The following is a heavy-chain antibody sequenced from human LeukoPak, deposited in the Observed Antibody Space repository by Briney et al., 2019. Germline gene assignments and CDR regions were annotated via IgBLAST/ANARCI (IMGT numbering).Heavy chain of an antibody. CDR1: GFTFSSYW. Sequence: GGSLRLSCAASGFTFSSYWMHWVRQAPGKGLVWVSRINSDGSSTSYADSVKGRFTISRDNAKNTLYLQMNSLRAEDTAVYYCARDPVSQDCSSTSCLETFFDYWGQGTLVTVSS. CDR3: ARDPVSQDCSSTSCLETFFDY. J-gene: IGHJ4*02. CDR2: INSDGSST. D-gene: IGHD2-2*01. V-gene: IGHV3-74*01.